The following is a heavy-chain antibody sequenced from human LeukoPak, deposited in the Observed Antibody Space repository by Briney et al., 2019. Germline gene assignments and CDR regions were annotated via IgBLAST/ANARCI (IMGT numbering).Heavy chain of an antibody. CDR1: GFTFSNYW. CDR2: INSDGSSR. J-gene: IGHJ4*02. Sequence: PGGSLRLSWVASGFTFSNYWMHWVRQAPGEGRVWVSRINSDGSSRSYADSVKGRFTLSRDNAKNTLYLQMNSLRAEDTAMYYCARHLTGTNPYWGQGTLVTVSS. D-gene: IGHD1-7*01. V-gene: IGHV3-74*01. CDR3: ARHLTGTNPY.